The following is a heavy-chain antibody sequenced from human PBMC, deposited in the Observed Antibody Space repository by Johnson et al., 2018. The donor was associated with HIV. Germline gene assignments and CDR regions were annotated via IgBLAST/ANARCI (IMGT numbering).Heavy chain of an antibody. J-gene: IGHJ3*02. CDR2: IRYDGSNK. D-gene: IGHD3-16*02. CDR3: TTGRDLSFLPPAFDI. V-gene: IGHV3-30*02. Sequence: QVHLVESGGGVVQPGGSLRLSCAASGFSFDEHGMSWVRQAPGKGLEWVAFIRYDGSNKYYADSVKGRFTISRDNSKNTLYLQMNSLKTEDTAVYYCTTGRDLSFLPPAFDIWGQGTMVTVSS. CDR1: GFSFDEHG.